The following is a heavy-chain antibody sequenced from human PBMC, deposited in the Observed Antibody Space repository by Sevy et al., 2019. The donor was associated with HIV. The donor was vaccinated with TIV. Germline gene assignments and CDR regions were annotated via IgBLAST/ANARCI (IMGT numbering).Heavy chain of an antibody. Sequence: GGSLRLSCAASGFSFSTFGLSWVRQAPGKGLQWVAGITDTGGATYYVDSVQGRFIISRDNAKNTLYLQMNSLRPEDTAIYYCSKVNLLHGDYRDYWGQGTLVTVSS. CDR2: ITDTGGAT. CDR1: GFSFSTFG. V-gene: IGHV3-23*01. D-gene: IGHD2-15*01. J-gene: IGHJ4*02. CDR3: SKVNLLHGDYRDY.